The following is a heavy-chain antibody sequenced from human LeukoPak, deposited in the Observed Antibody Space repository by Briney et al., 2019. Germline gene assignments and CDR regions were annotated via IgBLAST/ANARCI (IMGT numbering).Heavy chain of an antibody. CDR2: IYSGGST. V-gene: IGHV3-53*01. D-gene: IGHD3-22*01. Sequence: GGSLRLSCAASGFTVSSNYMSWVRQAPGKGLEWVSVIYSGGSTYYADSVKGRFTISRDNSKNTLYLQMNSLRAEDTAVYYCAHYYDSSGSRGDWGQGTLVTVSS. CDR3: AHYYDSSGSRGD. CDR1: GFTVSSNY. J-gene: IGHJ4*02.